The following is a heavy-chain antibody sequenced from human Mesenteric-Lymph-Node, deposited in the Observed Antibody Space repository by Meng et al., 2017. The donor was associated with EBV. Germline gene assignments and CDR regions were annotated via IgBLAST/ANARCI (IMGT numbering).Heavy chain of an antibody. CDR1: GFTFSSYN. V-gene: IGHV3-21*01. CDR2: ITSSGSYI. CDR3: ARAPASSSRYHWYFDL. Sequence: EVQLEESGGGLVKPGGSLRPACAASGFTFSSYNMNWGRQAPGKGLEWVSSITSSGSYIYYADSMKGRFTISRDNAKNSLFLQMNSLRAEDTAVYYCARAPASSSRYHWYFDLWGRGTLVTV. D-gene: IGHD6-13*01. J-gene: IGHJ2*01.